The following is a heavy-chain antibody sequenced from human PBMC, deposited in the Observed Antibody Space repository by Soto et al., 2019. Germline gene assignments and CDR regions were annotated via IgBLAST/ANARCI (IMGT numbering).Heavy chain of an antibody. CDR2: INPSGGTT. CDR3: ARDVLGGYYGMDV. Sequence: LVKVACKAAGYTLSIYYRHWGLQAPGQGLEWMGIINPSGGTTGFAQKFQGRVTMTRDTSTSTVYMELSSLRSEDTSVYYCARDVLGGYYGMDVWGQGATVTVSS. D-gene: IGHD3-16*01. V-gene: IGHV1-46*01. CDR1: GYTLSIYY. J-gene: IGHJ6*01.